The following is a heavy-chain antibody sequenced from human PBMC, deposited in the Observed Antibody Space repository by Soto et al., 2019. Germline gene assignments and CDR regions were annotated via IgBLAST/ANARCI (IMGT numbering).Heavy chain of an antibody. CDR2: IRQDGSDK. CDR3: ARGTASSWYFAY. CDR1: GFTFSTYV. V-gene: IGHV3-33*01. Sequence: GSLRLSCAASGFTFSTYVMHWVRQAPGKGLEWVAGIRQDGSDKYYADSVKGRFTISRDNSNNALYLQIDSLGAEDTAVYFCARGTASSWYFAYWGQGTLVTVSS. D-gene: IGHD6-13*01. J-gene: IGHJ4*02.